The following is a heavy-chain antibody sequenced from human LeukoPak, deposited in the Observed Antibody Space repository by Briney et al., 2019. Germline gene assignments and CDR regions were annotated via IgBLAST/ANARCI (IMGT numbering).Heavy chain of an antibody. CDR1: GGTFSSYS. CDR3: ARAGGYDSSGFDS. V-gene: IGHV1-69*13. D-gene: IGHD3-22*01. CDR2: IIPIVGTA. Sequence: GASVKLSCTASGGTFSSYSISWVRQAPGQGLEWVGWIIPIVGTANYAQKVQGRVTITADESTSTGYMELSSLRSGDTAVYYCARAGGYDSSGFDSWGQRTMVTVSS. J-gene: IGHJ3*01.